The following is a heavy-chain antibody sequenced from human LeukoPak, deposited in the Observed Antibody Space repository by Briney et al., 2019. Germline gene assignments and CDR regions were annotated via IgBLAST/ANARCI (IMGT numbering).Heavy chain of an antibody. CDR1: GYTFSGYY. Sequence: ASVKVSCKASGYTFSGYYLHWVRQAPGQGLEWMGWINPNSGDTNYSQKFQGRVTMTKDTSITTAYMELSSLRSDDTALYYCARGPFRNVDIAMDASRFDPGGQGTLVTVSS. V-gene: IGHV1-2*02. D-gene: IGHD5-18*01. J-gene: IGHJ5*02. CDR2: INPNSGDT. CDR3: ARGPFRNVDIAMDASRFDP.